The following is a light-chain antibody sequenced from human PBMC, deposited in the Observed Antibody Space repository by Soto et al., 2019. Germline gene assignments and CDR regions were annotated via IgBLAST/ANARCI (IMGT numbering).Light chain of an antibody. CDR2: GAS. V-gene: IGKV3-20*01. Sequence: EIVLTQSPGTLSLSPRERATLSCRASQSVSSSYLAWYQQKPGQAPRLLIYGASYRATGIPDRFSGSGSGTDFTLTISRLEPEDFAAYYCQQYGASPRTFGQGTKVDIK. J-gene: IGKJ1*01. CDR1: QSVSSSY. CDR3: QQYGASPRT.